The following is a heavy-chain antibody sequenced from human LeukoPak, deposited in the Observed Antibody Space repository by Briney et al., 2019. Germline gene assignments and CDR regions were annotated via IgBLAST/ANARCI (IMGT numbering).Heavy chain of an antibody. J-gene: IGHJ4*02. D-gene: IGHD1-1*01. CDR1: GFNFGDFP. CDR2: INTGGDPT. V-gene: IGHV3-23*01. CDR3: ARDWAPGKTKKFDY. Sequence: PGGSLRLSCAASGFNFGDFPMTWVRQAPGKGLEWVSSINTGGDPTSYADSVKGRFTISRDNSRSKVYLQANNLTIEDTAVYYCARDWAPGKTKKFDYWGQGTLVTVSS.